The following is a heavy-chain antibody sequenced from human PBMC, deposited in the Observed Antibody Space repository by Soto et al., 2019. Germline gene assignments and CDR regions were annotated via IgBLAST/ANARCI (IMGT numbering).Heavy chain of an antibody. CDR1: GYTFTSYY. Sequence: ASVKVSCKAAGYTFTSYYMHWVRQAPGQGLEWMGIINPSGGSTGYAQKFQGRVTMTRDTSTSTVYMELSSLRSGDTAVYYCARDLGNWNYENNWFDPWGQGTLVTVSS. CDR2: INPSGGST. D-gene: IGHD1-7*01. J-gene: IGHJ5*02. V-gene: IGHV1-46*01. CDR3: ARDLGNWNYENNWFDP.